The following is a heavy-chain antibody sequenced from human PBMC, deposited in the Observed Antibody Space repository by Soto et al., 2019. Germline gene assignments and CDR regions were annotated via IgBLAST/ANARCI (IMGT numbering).Heavy chain of an antibody. J-gene: IGHJ6*03. CDR1: GYSFTSYW. V-gene: IGHV5-10-1*01. CDR2: IDPSDSYT. D-gene: IGHD1-1*01. CDR3: ARQSCTRTGSYHYHYDF. Sequence: GASLKISCKGSGYSFTSYWISWVRQMPGKGLEWMGRIDPSDSYTNYSPSFQGHVTISADKSISTAYLQWSSLKASDTAMYFCARQSCTRTGSYHYHYDFWAKGSTVTVSS.